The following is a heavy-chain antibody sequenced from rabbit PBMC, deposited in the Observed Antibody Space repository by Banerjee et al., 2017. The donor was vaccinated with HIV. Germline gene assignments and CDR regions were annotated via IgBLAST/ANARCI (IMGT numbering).Heavy chain of an antibody. D-gene: IGHD1-1*01. J-gene: IGHJ4*01. V-gene: IGHV1S45*01. CDR3: AREGSGYYAFNL. CDR2: IGVGGGGA. CDR1: GFSFSSGYH. Sequence: QQQLVESGGGLVKPEGSLTLTCTASGFSFSSGYHMCWVRQAPGKGLEWIACIGVGGGGAWYASWAKGRFTISKTSSTTVTLQMTSLTAADTATYFCAREGSGYYAFNLWGPGTLVTVS.